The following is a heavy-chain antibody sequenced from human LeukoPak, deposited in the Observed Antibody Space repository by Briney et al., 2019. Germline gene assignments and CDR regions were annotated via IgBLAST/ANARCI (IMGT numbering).Heavy chain of an antibody. CDR2: ISGSGGST. CDR1: GFTFSTYG. V-gene: IGHV3-23*01. Sequence: GGSLRLSCVASGFTFSTYGMSWVRQAPGKGLEWVSAISGSGGSTYYADSVKGRFTISRDNAKNSLYLQMNSLRAEDTAVYYCARDAMSGYCSGGSYYAIDYWGQGALVTVSS. CDR3: ARDAMSGYCSGGSYYAIDY. D-gene: IGHD2-15*01. J-gene: IGHJ4*02.